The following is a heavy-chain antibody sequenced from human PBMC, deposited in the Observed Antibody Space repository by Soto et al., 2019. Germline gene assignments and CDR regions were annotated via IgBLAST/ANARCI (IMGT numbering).Heavy chain of an antibody. J-gene: IGHJ4*02. V-gene: IGHV3-30*03. CDR3: ATDQDYGDYGGYFDY. D-gene: IGHD4-17*01. Sequence: QVQLVESGGGVVQPGRSLRLSCAASGFTFSSYGMHWVRQAPGKGLEWVAVISYDGSNKYYADSVKGRFTISRDNSKNTLYLQMISLRAEDTAVYYCATDQDYGDYGGYFDYWGQGTLVTVSS. CDR1: GFTFSSYG. CDR2: ISYDGSNK.